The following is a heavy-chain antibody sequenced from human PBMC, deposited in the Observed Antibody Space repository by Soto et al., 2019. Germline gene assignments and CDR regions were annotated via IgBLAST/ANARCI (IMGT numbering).Heavy chain of an antibody. CDR1: GAALNSGNYY. CDR3: ARLRIATNNYKWFDP. D-gene: IGHD2-21*01. Sequence: LSLTCSVSGAALNSGNYYWSLIRQLPGKGLEWIGHIYVTGAVDYNPSLRDRITISQDTSERQFSLNLRLVTAADTAVYYCARLRIATNNYKWFDPWGQGTLVTVSS. J-gene: IGHJ5*02. V-gene: IGHV4-31*03. CDR2: IYVTGAV.